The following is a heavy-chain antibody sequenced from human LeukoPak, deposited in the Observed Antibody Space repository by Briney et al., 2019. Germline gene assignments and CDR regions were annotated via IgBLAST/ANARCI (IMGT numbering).Heavy chain of an antibody. J-gene: IGHJ5*02. CDR1: SGSFSSYY. V-gene: IGHV4-4*07. D-gene: IGHD6-19*01. Sequence: PPETLSLTCTVSSGSFSSYYWSWLRQPAGKGLEWIGRISVGGSIDYNPYLKSRVSMSIDTCKNQLSLTLKSVTAADTAVYYCARGIAVTSTLGFDPWGQGTLVTVSS. CDR3: ARGIAVTSTLGFDP. CDR2: ISVGGSI.